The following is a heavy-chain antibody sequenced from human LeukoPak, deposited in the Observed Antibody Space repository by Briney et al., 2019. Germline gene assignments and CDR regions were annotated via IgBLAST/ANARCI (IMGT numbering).Heavy chain of an antibody. V-gene: IGHV3-15*01. J-gene: IGHJ4*02. Sequence: GGSLRLSCAASGFTFSNAWMSWVRQAPGKGLEWVGRIKSKTDGGTTDYAAPVKGRFTISRDDSKNTLYLQMNSLKTEDTAVYYCTPAPARGSGWYAYWGQGTLVTVPS. CDR1: GFTFSNAW. CDR3: TPAPARGSGWYAY. CDR2: IKSKTDGGTT. D-gene: IGHD6-19*01.